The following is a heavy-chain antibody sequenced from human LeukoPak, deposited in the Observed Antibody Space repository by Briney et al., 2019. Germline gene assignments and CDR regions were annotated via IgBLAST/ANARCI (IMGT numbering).Heavy chain of an antibody. V-gene: IGHV3-23*01. Sequence: PGGSLRLSCAASGFTFSSYAMSWVRQAPGKGLEWVSAISGSGVSTYYADSVKGRFTISRDNSKNTLYLQMNSLRAEDTAVYYCARGSEDIVVVPAAIPLDYWGQGTLVTVSS. J-gene: IGHJ4*02. CDR1: GFTFSSYA. CDR2: ISGSGVST. CDR3: ARGSEDIVVVPAAIPLDY. D-gene: IGHD2-2*01.